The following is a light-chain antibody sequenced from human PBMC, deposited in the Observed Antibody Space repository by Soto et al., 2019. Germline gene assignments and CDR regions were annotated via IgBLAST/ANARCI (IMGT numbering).Light chain of an antibody. V-gene: IGLV1-47*02. CDR3: AVWDDSLGGVL. CDR2: SIN. J-gene: IGLJ2*01. CDR1: GANIGNNY. Sequence: QSVLTQPPSASGTPGQRVTISCSGSGANIGNNYVYWYQQPPGTAPKLLIYSINHRPSGVPARFSGSRSGTSASLAISGLRSEDEAEYYCAVWDDSLGGVLFGGGTKLTVL.